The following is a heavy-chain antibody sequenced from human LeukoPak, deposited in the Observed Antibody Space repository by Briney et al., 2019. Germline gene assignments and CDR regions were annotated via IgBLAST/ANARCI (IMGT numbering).Heavy chain of an antibody. CDR3: ARVSGYSGTWYVDY. J-gene: IGHJ4*02. Sequence: PGGSLRLSWVASGFTFKSYGMHWVRQAPGKGLEWVAIIWYDGSNKYYADFVKGRFTTSRDNSKNTLYLQMNSLRADNTAVYYCARVSGYSGTWYVDYWGQGTLVTVSS. D-gene: IGHD6-13*01. CDR1: GFTFKSYG. CDR2: IWYDGSNK. V-gene: IGHV3-33*01.